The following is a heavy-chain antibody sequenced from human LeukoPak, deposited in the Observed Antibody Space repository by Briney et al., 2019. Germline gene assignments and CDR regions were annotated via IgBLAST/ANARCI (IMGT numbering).Heavy chain of an antibody. CDR3: GKEVERHFDLRY. V-gene: IGHV3-23*01. J-gene: IGHJ4*02. CDR2: FSGGGDS. D-gene: IGHD2-15*01. Sequence: GGSLRLSCAASGLTSGIYAMSWVRQAPGKGLEWVSAFSGGGDSFYADSVRGRFSISADRSKNILYLQMNSLRVEDTAVYYCGKEVERHFDLRYWGQGTPVTVSS. CDR1: GLTSGIYA.